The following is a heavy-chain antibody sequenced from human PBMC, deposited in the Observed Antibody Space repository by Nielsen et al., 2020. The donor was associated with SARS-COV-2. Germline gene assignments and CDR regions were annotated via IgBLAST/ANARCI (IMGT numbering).Heavy chain of an antibody. V-gene: IGHV3-66*01. CDR2: IYSGGST. D-gene: IGHD2/OR15-2a*01. CDR3: NRYYYGMDV. J-gene: IGHJ6*02. CDR1: GFTFSGSP. Sequence: GESLKISCAASGFTFSGSPLHWVRQAPGKGLEWVSVIYSGGSTYYADSVKGRFTISRDNSKNTLYLQMNSLRAEDTAVYYCNRYYYGMDVWGQGTTVTVSS.